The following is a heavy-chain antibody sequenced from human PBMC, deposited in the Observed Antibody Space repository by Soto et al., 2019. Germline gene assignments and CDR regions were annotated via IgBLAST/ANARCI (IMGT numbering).Heavy chain of an antibody. D-gene: IGHD3-9*01. Sequence: GASVKVSCKASGYTFTSYAMHWVRQAPGQRLEWMGWINAGNGNTKYSQKFQGRVTITRDTSASTAYMELSSLRSEDTAVYYCARGQDFDWLLDWFDPWGQGTLVTVSS. CDR3: ARGQDFDWLLDWFDP. CDR2: INAGNGNT. CDR1: GYTFTSYA. J-gene: IGHJ5*02. V-gene: IGHV1-3*01.